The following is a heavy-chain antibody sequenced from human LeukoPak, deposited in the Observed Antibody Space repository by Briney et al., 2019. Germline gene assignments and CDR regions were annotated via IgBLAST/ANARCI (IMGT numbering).Heavy chain of an antibody. Sequence: GGSLRLSCAASGFTFSSYWMSWVRQAPGKGLEWVANIKQDGSEKYYVDSVKGRFTISRDNAKNSLYLQMNSLRAEDTAIYYRARVINFYYYMDVWGKGTTVTISS. J-gene: IGHJ6*03. V-gene: IGHV3-7*01. D-gene: IGHD2/OR15-2a*01. CDR3: ARVINFYYYMDV. CDR1: GFTFSSYW. CDR2: IKQDGSEK.